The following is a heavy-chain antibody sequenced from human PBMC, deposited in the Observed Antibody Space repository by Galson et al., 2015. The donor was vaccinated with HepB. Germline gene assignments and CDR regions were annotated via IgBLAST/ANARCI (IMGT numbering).Heavy chain of an antibody. Sequence: SVKVSCKASGFTFTSSAMQWVRQARGQRLEWIGWIVVGSGNTNYAQKFQERVTITRDMSTSTAYMELSSLRSEDTAVYYCAARSYYDSNPFDYWGQGTLVTVSS. J-gene: IGHJ4*02. CDR1: GFTFTSSA. D-gene: IGHD3-22*01. CDR3: AARSYYDSNPFDY. CDR2: IVVGSGNT. V-gene: IGHV1-58*02.